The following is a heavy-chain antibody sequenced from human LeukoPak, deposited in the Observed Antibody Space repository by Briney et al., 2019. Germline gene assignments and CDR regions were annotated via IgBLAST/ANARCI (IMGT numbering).Heavy chain of an antibody. Sequence: GSLRLSCAASGFTVSSNYMSWVRQAPGKGLEWIGEINHSGSTNYNPSLKSRVTISVDTSKNQFSLKLSSVTAADTAVYYCARGVAGPFDYWGQGTLVTVSS. D-gene: IGHD6-19*01. J-gene: IGHJ4*02. CDR3: ARGVAGPFDY. CDR1: GFTVSSNY. CDR2: INHSGST. V-gene: IGHV4-34*01.